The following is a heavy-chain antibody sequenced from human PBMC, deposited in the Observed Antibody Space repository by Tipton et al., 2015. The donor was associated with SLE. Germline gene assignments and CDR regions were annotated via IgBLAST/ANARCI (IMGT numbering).Heavy chain of an antibody. CDR2: VYYNENT. CDR3: AKLPLT. V-gene: IGHV4-59*01. CDR1: GGAISTYY. J-gene: IGHJ5*02. Sequence: TLSLTCTVSGGAISTYYWSWIRQPPGKGLEWIGYVYYNENTDYNPSLRSRVTISVDTSKNQISLRLTSVTAADTAVYFCAKLPLTWGQGILVTVSS. D-gene: IGHD5-24*01.